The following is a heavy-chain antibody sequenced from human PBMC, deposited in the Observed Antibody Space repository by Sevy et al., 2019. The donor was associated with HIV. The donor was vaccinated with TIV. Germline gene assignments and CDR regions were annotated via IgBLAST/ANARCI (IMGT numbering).Heavy chain of an antibody. CDR2: INPNSGGT. V-gene: IGHV1-2*02. CDR3: ASYCGGDWGDDAFDI. CDR1: GYTFTGYY. D-gene: IGHD2-21*01. J-gene: IGHJ3*02. Sequence: ASVKVSCKASGYTFTGYYMHWVRQAPGQGLEWMGWINPNSGGTNYAQKFQGRVTMTRDTSISTAYMELSRLRSDDTAVYYCASYCGGDWGDDAFDIWGQGTMVTVSS.